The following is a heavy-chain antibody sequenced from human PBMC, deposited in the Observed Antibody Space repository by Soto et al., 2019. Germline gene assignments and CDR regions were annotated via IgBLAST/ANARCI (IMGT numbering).Heavy chain of an antibody. CDR1: GFSLSAGGVG. J-gene: IGHJ4*02. V-gene: IGHV2-5*02. Sequence: QITLKESGPTLVKPTQTLTLTCTFSGFSLSAGGVGVGWIRQPPGKALECLELIYWDDDKRYRPSLKSRLTITKDTAKTQVVLTMTNMDPMDTATYYCAHRGPKESLFDFWGQGTLVTVSS. CDR2: IYWDDDK. CDR3: AHRGPKESLFDF.